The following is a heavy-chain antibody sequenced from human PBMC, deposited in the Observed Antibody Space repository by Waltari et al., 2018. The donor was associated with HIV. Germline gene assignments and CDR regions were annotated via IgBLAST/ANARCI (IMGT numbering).Heavy chain of an antibody. D-gene: IGHD4-17*01. J-gene: IGHJ4*02. CDR2: MNSNSGNT. CDR1: GYTFTSYD. Sequence: QVQLVQSGAEVKKPGASVKVSCKASGYTFTSYDLNWERQATGQGLEWLGWMNSNSGNTGYAQRFQGRVTMTRNTSISTAYMELSSLRSEDTAVYFCARGPQDYPKYYFDYWGQGTLVTVSS. V-gene: IGHV1-8*01. CDR3: ARGPQDYPKYYFDY.